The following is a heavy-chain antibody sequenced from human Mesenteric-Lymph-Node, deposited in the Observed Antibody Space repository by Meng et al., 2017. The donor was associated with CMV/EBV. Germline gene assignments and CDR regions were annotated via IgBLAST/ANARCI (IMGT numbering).Heavy chain of an antibody. CDR3: TKGSGWNDP. D-gene: IGHD6-25*01. J-gene: IGHJ5*02. CDR1: GFSFSTYW. CDR2: IKGDGSST. Sequence: GGSLRLSCAASGFSFSTYWIHWVRQAPGKGLVWVSRIKGDGSSTNYADSVKGRFTISRDNFKNTLFLQMYGLRADDTALYYCTKGSGWNDPWGQGTLVTVSS. V-gene: IGHV3-74*01.